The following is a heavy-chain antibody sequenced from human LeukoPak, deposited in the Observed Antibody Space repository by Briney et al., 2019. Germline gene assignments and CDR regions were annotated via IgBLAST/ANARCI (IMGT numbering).Heavy chain of an antibody. D-gene: IGHD2-2*01. J-gene: IGHJ5*02. CDR1: GFTLSSYA. CDR3: AKDPCSSTSCYPYNWFDP. Sequence: GGSLRLSCAASGFTLSSYATSWVRHAPGKGLEWGSAISGSGGSTYYADSVKSRFTISRDNSKNTLYLQMNSLRAEDTAVYYCAKDPCSSTSCYPYNWFDPWGQGTLVTVSS. CDR2: ISGSGGST. V-gene: IGHV3-23*01.